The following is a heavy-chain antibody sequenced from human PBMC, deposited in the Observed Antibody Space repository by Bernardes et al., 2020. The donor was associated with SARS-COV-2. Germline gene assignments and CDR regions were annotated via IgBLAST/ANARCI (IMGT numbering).Heavy chain of an antibody. Sequence: SETLSLTCTVSGGSISSSVYYWCWIRQPPGKGLEWIGSMYLSGSTFYKPSLGSRITIFVDTSKNQFSLKLSSVTAADTAVYYCATTPSMSGIDVWGQGTTVAVSS. J-gene: IGHJ6*02. CDR1: GGSISSSVYY. V-gene: IGHV4-39*01. CDR3: ATTPSMSGIDV. CDR2: MYLSGST.